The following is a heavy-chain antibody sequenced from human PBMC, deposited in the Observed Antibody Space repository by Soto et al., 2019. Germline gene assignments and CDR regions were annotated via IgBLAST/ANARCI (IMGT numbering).Heavy chain of an antibody. CDR2: ISAYNGNT. CDR1: GYTFTSYG. J-gene: IGHJ5*02. CDR3: ARLLYSSSWANSGWFDP. D-gene: IGHD6-13*01. V-gene: IGHV1-18*01. Sequence: QVQLVQSGAEVKKPGASVKVSCKASGYTFTSYGISWVRQAPGQGLEWMGWISAYNGNTNYAQKLQGRVTMTTDTSTSTAYRERRSLRSDDTAVYYCARLLYSSSWANSGWFDPWGQGTLVTVSS.